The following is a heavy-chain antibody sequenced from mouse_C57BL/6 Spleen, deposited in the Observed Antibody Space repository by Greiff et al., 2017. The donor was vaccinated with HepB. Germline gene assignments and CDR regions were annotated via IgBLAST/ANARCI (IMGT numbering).Heavy chain of an antibody. D-gene: IGHD1-1*01. Sequence: EVQLQQSGAELVRPGASVKLSCTASGFNIKDDYMHWVKQRPEQGLEWIGWIDPENGDTEYASKFQGKATITADTSSNPAYLQLSSLTSEDTAVYYFTTFRPITSVVPYFDSWGQGTTLTVSS. J-gene: IGHJ2*01. CDR3: TTFRPITSVVPYFDS. CDR1: GFNIKDDY. V-gene: IGHV14-4*01. CDR2: IDPENGDT.